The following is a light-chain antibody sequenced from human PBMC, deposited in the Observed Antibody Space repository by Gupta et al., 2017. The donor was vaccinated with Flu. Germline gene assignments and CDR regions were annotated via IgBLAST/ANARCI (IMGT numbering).Light chain of an antibody. CDR3: MQGTHWPLT. V-gene: IGKV2-30*01. CDR1: QSVVYSDGNTY. J-gene: IGKJ1*01. CDR2: KVS. Sequence: DVVLTQSPLSLPVTLGQPASISCRSSQSVVYSDGNTYLNWFHQRPGQSPRRLIYKVSNRDSGVPDRFSGSGSGTDFTLEISRVEADDVRVYYCMQGTHWPLTFGQGTKVEI.